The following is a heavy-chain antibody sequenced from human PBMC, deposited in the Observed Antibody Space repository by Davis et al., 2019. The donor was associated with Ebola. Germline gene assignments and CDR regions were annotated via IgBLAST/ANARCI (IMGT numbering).Heavy chain of an antibody. V-gene: IGHV4-39*07. CDR2: MFNRGTA. D-gene: IGHD4-11*01. CDR3: ARGGGYSFDS. J-gene: IGHJ5*01. Sequence: SETLSLTCTVSGEPIKSDSFYWGWVRQPPGKGLEWIGTMFNRGTASYIPSFKSRVSISVDTSKNQFSLKLNSVTSADTAVYYCARGGGYSFDSWGQGTLVTVSS. CDR1: GEPIKSDSFY.